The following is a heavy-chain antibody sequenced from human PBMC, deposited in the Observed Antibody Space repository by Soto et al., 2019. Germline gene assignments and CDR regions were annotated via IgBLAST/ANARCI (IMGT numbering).Heavy chain of an antibody. CDR2: INHSGST. CDR3: ARGRGVDY. J-gene: IGHJ4*02. V-gene: IGHV4-34*01. CDR1: GGSFSGYY. Sequence: QVQLQQWGAGLLKPSETLSLTCAVYGGSFSGYYWSWIRQPPGKGLEWIGEINHSGSTNYNPSLKSLVTISVDTSKNQFSLKLSSVTAADTAVYYCARGRGVDYWGQGTLVTVSS.